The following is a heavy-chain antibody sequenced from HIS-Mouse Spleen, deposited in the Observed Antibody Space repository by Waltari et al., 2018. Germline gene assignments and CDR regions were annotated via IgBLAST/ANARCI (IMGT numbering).Heavy chain of an antibody. CDR3: ARVTGSGSYY. J-gene: IGHJ4*02. Sequence: QLQLQESRPGLVKPSETLSLTCPVSGGSISSSSYYWGWIRQPPGKGLEWIGSIYYSGSTYYNPSLKSRVTISVDTSKNQFSLKLSSVTAADTAVYYCARVTGSGSYYWGQGTLVTVSS. D-gene: IGHD1-26*01. V-gene: IGHV4-39*07. CDR1: GGSISSSSYY. CDR2: IYYSGST.